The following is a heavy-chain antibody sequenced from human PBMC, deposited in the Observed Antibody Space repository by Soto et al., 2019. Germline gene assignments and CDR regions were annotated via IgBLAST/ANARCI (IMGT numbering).Heavy chain of an antibody. Sequence: GASVKVSCKASGGTFSSYAISWVRQAPGQGLEWMGGIIPIFGTANYAQKFQGRVTITADEPTSTAYMELSSLRSEDTAVYYCARYDFWSGYYDNWFDPWGQGTLVTVAS. V-gene: IGHV1-69*13. D-gene: IGHD3-3*01. CDR2: IIPIFGTA. CDR1: GGTFSSYA. CDR3: ARYDFWSGYYDNWFDP. J-gene: IGHJ5*02.